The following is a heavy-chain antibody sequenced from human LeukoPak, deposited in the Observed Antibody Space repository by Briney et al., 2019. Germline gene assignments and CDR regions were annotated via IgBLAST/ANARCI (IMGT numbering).Heavy chain of an antibody. CDR1: GGTFSSYA. D-gene: IGHD4-17*01. J-gene: IGHJ4*02. CDR2: IIPIFGTA. V-gene: IGHV1-69*13. Sequence: SVKVSCKASGGTFSSYAISWVRQAPRQGLEWMGGIIPIFGTANYAQKFQGRVTITADESTSTAYMELSSLRSEDTAVYYCAKDLHKLGDYVGSIYWGQGTLVTVSS. CDR3: AKDLHKLGDYVGSIY.